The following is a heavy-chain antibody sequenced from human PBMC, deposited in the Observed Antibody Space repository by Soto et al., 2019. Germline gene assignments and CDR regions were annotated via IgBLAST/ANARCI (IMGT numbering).Heavy chain of an antibody. D-gene: IGHD2-2*01. CDR2: MNPNSGNT. CDR3: PRWGQTPPAGPNCDY. V-gene: IGHV1-8*01. Sequence: QVQLVQSGAEVKKPGASVKVSCKTSGYTFTSYDINWVRQATGQGLEWMGWMNPNSGNTGFAEKFQGRVSMTRNTSISTAYMELSSLRSEGSAVYYCPRWGQTPPAGPNCDYWGQGSLVTVSS. J-gene: IGHJ4*02. CDR1: GYTFTSYD.